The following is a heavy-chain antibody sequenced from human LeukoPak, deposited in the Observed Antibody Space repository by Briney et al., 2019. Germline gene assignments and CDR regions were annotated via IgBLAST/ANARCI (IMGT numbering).Heavy chain of an antibody. D-gene: IGHD6-19*01. CDR2: ISYDGSNK. Sequence: PGGSLRLSCAASGFTFSSYAMHWVRQAPGKGLEWVAVISYDGSNKYYADSVKGRFTISRDNSKNTLYLQMNSLRAEDTAVYYCARDEWLLDYWGQGTLVTVSS. V-gene: IGHV3-30-3*01. CDR1: GFTFSSYA. CDR3: ARDEWLLDY. J-gene: IGHJ4*02.